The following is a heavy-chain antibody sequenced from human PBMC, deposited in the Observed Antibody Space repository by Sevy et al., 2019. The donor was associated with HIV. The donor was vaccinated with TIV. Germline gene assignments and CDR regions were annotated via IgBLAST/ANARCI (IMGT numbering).Heavy chain of an antibody. Sequence: GGSLRLSCAASGFKFSDHYMDWVRQAPGKGLEWVCRSRNKANSYSTEYAASVKGRFTISRDDSKNSLYLRMNSLRTEDTAVYYCVRDSYFYGMDVWGQGTTVTVSS. CDR3: VRDSYFYGMDV. CDR2: SRNKANSYST. CDR1: GFKFSDHY. V-gene: IGHV3-72*01. J-gene: IGHJ6*02.